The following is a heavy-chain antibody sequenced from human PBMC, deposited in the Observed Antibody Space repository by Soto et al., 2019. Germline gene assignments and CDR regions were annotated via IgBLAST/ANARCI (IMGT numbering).Heavy chain of an antibody. J-gene: IGHJ5*02. CDR2: IIPIFGTA. Sequence: GASVKVSCKASGGTFSSYAISWVRQAPGQGLEWMGGIIPIFGTANYAQKFQGRVTITAGESTSTAYMELSSLRSEDTAVYYCARDKAVAASGWFDPSGQGTLVTVYS. D-gene: IGHD6-19*01. CDR1: GGTFSSYA. V-gene: IGHV1-69*13. CDR3: ARDKAVAASGWFDP.